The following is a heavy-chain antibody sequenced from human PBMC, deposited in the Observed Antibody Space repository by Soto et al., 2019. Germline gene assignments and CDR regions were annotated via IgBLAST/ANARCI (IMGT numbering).Heavy chain of an antibody. CDR3: ARGIYSKVGATIWFDP. D-gene: IGHD1-26*01. J-gene: IGHJ5*02. CDR1: GGSINSYY. Sequence: PSETLSLACTVSGGSINSYYWSWIRQPAGKGLEWIGRIYPSGTTNYNPSLKSRVTMSVDTSKNRFSLKLSSVTAADTAVYYCARGIYSKVGATIWFDPWGQGTLVTVS. CDR2: IYPSGTT. V-gene: IGHV4-4*07.